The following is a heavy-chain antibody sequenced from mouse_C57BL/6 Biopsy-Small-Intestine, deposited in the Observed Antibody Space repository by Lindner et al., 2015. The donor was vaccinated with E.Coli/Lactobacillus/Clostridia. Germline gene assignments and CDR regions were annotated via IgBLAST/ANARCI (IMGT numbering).Heavy chain of an antibody. D-gene: IGHD6-2*01. V-gene: IGHV1-81*01. CDR2: ISVYNGNT. Sequence: SVKVSCKASGYTFTSYGVSWVRQAPGQGLEWMGWISVYNGNTNYAQKLQGRVTMTTDTSTSTAYMELRSLRSDDTAVYYCARDLSIGSSWSNAEFFQHWGQGTLVTVS. J-gene: IGHJ3*01. CDR1: GYTFTSYG. CDR3: ARDLSIGSSWSNAEFFQH.